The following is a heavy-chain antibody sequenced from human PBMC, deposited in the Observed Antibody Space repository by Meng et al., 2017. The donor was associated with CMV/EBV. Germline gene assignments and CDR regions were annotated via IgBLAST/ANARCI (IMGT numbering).Heavy chain of an antibody. CDR2: IKDDGSKT. CDR3: VRDAYDFWSTSHGMDV. D-gene: IGHD3-3*01. V-gene: IGHV3-74*03. Sequence: GGSLRLSCAASGSTFSNYWMHWVRQAPGKGLVWVSRIKDDGSKTTYADSVRGRLTISRDNAKNTLYLQMNSLRAEDTAVYYCVRDAYDFWSTSHGMDVWGQGTTVTVSS. J-gene: IGHJ6*02. CDR1: GSTFSNYW.